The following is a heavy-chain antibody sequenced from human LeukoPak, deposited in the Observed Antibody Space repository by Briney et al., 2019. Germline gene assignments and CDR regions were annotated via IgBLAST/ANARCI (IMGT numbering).Heavy chain of an antibody. CDR2: VYSGGFI. CDR1: GFTVSGNF. D-gene: IGHD6-19*01. CDR3: ARVGKQWLAIDC. Sequence: GGSLRLFCAASGFTVSGNFLGWVRQAPGKGLEWVSVVYSGGFIYYADSVKGRFTISSDNSKNTLYLQMNSLRAEDTAVYFCARVGKQWLAIDCWGQGTLVTVSS. V-gene: IGHV3-66*01. J-gene: IGHJ4*02.